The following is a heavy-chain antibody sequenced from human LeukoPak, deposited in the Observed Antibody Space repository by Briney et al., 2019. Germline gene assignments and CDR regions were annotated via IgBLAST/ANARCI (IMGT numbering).Heavy chain of an antibody. CDR1: GFTFSSYW. Sequence: GGSLRLSCAASGFTFSSYWMSWVRQAPGKGLEWVANIKQDGSEKYYVDSVKGRFTISRDNAKNSLYLQMNSLRAEDTAVYYCARIGWDYSNSPGYFDYWGQGTLVTVSS. D-gene: IGHD4-11*01. CDR2: IKQDGSEK. J-gene: IGHJ4*02. V-gene: IGHV3-7*01. CDR3: ARIGWDYSNSPGYFDY.